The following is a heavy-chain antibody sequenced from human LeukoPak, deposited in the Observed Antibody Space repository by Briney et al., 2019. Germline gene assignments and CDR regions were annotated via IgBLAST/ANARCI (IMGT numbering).Heavy chain of an antibody. Sequence: PSETLSLTCAVYGGSFSGYYWSWIRQPPGKGLEWIGEINHSGSTNYNPSLKSRVTISVDTSKNQFSLKLSSVTAADTAVYYCASRLRPRLRWFDPWGQGTLVTVSS. J-gene: IGHJ5*02. CDR1: GGSFSGYY. D-gene: IGHD4-17*01. CDR3: ASRLRPRLRWFDP. V-gene: IGHV4-34*01. CDR2: INHSGST.